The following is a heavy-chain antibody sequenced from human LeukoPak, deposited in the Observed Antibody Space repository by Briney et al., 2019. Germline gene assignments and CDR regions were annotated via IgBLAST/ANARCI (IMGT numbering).Heavy chain of an antibody. CDR1: GYSISSNHW. Sequence: SETLSLTCAVSGYSISSNHWWGWIRQPPGKGLEWIGYIFYAGSTYYNPSLKSRVTMSVDTSKNPFSLRLSSVTAVDTAVYYCARIGPILGATWVDYWGQGTLVSVSS. V-gene: IGHV4-28*01. CDR3: ARIGPILGATWVDY. CDR2: IFYAGST. J-gene: IGHJ4*02. D-gene: IGHD1-26*01.